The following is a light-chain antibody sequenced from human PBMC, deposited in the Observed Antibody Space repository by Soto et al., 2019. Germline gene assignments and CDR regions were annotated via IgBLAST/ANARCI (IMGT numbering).Light chain of an antibody. J-gene: IGKJ2*01. CDR1: QSVSSN. V-gene: IGKV3-15*01. Sequence: EIVMTQSPATLSVSPGERATLSCRASQSVSSNLAWYQQKPGHAPSLIIYGASTRATGIPARFSGSGSGTEFTLTISSLQSEEFAIYYCQQSNNWPPYTFGQGTKLEIK. CDR3: QQSNNWPPYT. CDR2: GAS.